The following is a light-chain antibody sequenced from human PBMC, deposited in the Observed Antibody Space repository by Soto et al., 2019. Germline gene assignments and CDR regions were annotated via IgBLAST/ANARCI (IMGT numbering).Light chain of an antibody. Sequence: QLVLTQPASVSGSPGQSITISCTGSSSDVGSYNLVSWYQQHPGKAPKLILYEVTKRPSGVSYRFSGSKSGNTASLTISGLQAEDEADYHCCSYAGSSTSLVVFGGGTKLNVL. CDR3: CSYAGSSTSLVV. CDR1: SSDVGSYNL. V-gene: IGLV2-23*02. J-gene: IGLJ2*01. CDR2: EVT.